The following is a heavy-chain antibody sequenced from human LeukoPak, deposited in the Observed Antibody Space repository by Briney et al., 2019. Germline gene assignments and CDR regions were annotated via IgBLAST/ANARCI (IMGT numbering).Heavy chain of an antibody. J-gene: IGHJ4*02. CDR2: IHHTGSF. CDR3: TRGHWALDC. V-gene: IGHV4-59*01. D-gene: IGHD3-16*01. CDR1: GASTSDYY. Sequence: SETLSLTCTIFGASTSDYYWSWVRQPPGKGLEWIGYIHHTGSFDYNPSLNSRATISLDTYKNQFALKLPSVTAADTAVYYSTRGHWALDCWGQGPLVTVSS.